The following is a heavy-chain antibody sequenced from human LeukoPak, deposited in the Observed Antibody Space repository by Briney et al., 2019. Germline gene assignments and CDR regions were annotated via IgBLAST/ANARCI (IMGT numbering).Heavy chain of an antibody. CDR1: GDSVSSNSAA. J-gene: IGHJ3*02. V-gene: IGHV6-1*01. D-gene: IGHD3-22*01. CDR3: ARDRAYYYDSSGYSSAFDI. CDR2: TYYRSKWYN. Sequence: SQTLSLTCAISGDSVSSNSAAWNWIRQSPSRGLEWLGRTYYRSKWYNDYAVSVKSRITINPDTSKNQFSLQLNSVTPEDTAVYYCARDRAYYYDSSGYSSAFDIWGQGTMVTVSS.